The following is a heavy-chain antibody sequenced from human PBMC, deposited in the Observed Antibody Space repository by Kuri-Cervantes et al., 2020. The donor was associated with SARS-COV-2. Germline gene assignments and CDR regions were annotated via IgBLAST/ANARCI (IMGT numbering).Heavy chain of an antibody. CDR2: IRDDGSNK. CDR1: GFTFNKYD. D-gene: IGHD6-19*01. Sequence: GESLKISCAASGFTFNKYDMHWVRQAPGKGLEWVAFIRDDGSNKFCADSVKGRFTISRDNSKNTLYLQMNSLRAEDTAVYYCAKARYSSPTDYWGQGTLVTVSS. J-gene: IGHJ4*02. CDR3: AKARYSSPTDY. V-gene: IGHV3-30*02.